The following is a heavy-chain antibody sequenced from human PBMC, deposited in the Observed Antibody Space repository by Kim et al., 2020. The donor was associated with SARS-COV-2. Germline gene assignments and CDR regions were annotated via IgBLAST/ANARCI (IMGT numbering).Heavy chain of an antibody. J-gene: IGHJ4*02. CDR3: ARVFPDFWSGYLDY. Sequence: GGSLRLSCAASGFTFSSYAMHWVRQAPGKGLEWVAVISYDGSNKYYADSVKGRFTISRDNSKNTLYLQMNSLRAEDTAVYYCARVFPDFWSGYLDYWGQGTLVTVSS. V-gene: IGHV3-30-3*01. CDR2: ISYDGSNK. CDR1: GFTFSSYA. D-gene: IGHD3-3*01.